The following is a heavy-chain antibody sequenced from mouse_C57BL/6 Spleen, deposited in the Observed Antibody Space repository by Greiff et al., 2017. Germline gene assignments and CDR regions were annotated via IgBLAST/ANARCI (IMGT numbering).Heavy chain of an antibody. CDR2: IDPSDSYT. D-gene: IGHD1-1*01. J-gene: IGHJ3*01. Sequence: QVQLQQSGAELVKPGASVKLSCKASGYTFTSYWMQWVKQRPGQGLEWIGEIDPSDSYTNYNQKFKGKATLTVDTSSSTAYMQLSSLTSDDSAVYYCARQFYYGSSYGFAYWGQGTLVTVSA. CDR1: GYTFTSYW. CDR3: ARQFYYGSSYGFAY. V-gene: IGHV1-50*01.